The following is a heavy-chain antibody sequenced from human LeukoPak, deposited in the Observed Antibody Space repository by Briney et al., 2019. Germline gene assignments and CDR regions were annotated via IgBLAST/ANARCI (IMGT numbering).Heavy chain of an antibody. CDR2: IIPIFGIA. J-gene: IGHJ4*02. D-gene: IGHD2-2*01. Sequence: ASVKVSCKASGGTFSSYAISWVRQAPGKGLEWMGRIIPIFGIANYALKFQGRVTITADKSTSTAYMELSSLRSEDTAVYYCARPRYCSSTSCSFDYWGQGTLVTVSS. CDR3: ARPRYCSSTSCSFDY. CDR1: GGTFSSYA. V-gene: IGHV1-69*04.